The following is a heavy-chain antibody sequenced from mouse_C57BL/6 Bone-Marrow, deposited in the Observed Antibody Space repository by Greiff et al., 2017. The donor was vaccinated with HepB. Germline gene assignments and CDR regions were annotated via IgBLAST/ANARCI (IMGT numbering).Heavy chain of an antibody. CDR3: VRVDTTVVAKDAMDY. CDR1: GFTFNTYA. V-gene: IGHV10-3*01. CDR2: IRSKSSNYAT. D-gene: IGHD1-1*01. J-gene: IGHJ4*01. Sequence: QRVESGGGLVQPKGSLKLSCAASGFTFNTYAMHWVRQAPGKGLEWVARIRSKSSNYATYYADSVKDRFTISRDDSQSMLYLQMNNLKTEDTAMYYCVRVDTTVVAKDAMDYWGQGTSVTVSS.